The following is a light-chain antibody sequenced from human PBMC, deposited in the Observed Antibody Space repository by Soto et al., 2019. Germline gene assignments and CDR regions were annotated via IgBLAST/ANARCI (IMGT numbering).Light chain of an antibody. Sequence: PGERATLSCRASQNIATQFFTWYQQRPGQAPRVLIYGTSTRATGIPDRFSGSGSGTDFTLTISRLEPEDFAVHYCQQYSSSSGYTFGQGTNLEIK. CDR1: QNIATQF. J-gene: IGKJ2*01. V-gene: IGKV3-20*01. CDR3: QQYSSSSGYT. CDR2: GTS.